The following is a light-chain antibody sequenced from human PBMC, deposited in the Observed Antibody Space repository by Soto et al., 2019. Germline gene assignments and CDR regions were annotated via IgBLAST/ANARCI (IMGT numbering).Light chain of an antibody. Sequence: DIQMTQSPSSLSASVGDIFPIACQASQDIRNYLNWYQQKPGNAPKLLIYDASNLETGVPSRFSGSGSGTDFTLTINSLQPEDIATYFCQQYRNFPLTFGHGTRLEIK. V-gene: IGKV1-33*01. CDR3: QQYRNFPLT. J-gene: IGKJ5*01. CDR2: DAS. CDR1: QDIRNY.